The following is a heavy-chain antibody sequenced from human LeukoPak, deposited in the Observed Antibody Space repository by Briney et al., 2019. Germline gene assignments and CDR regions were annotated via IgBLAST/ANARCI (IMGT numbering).Heavy chain of an antibody. J-gene: IGHJ4*02. D-gene: IGHD3-10*01. CDR1: GGSISSSNW. Sequence: PSETLSLTCAVSGGSISSSNWWSWVRQPPGQGLEWIGEIYHSGSTNYNPSLRSRVTISVDTSKNQFSLKLSSVTAADTAVYYCARSHGSGSYYNLNDYWGQGTLVTVSS. CDR3: ARSHGSGSYYNLNDY. V-gene: IGHV4-4*02. CDR2: IYHSGST.